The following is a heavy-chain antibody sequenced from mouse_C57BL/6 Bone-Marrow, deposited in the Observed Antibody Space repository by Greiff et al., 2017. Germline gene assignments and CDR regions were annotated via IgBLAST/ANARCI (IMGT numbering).Heavy chain of an antibody. V-gene: IGHV2-2*01. J-gene: IGHJ4*01. CDR3: ARNFAGNLGYYAMDY. Sequence: GQRKEEGNGRVQPSQRRENICTVSGFSLTSEGGEWVRQSPGKGLEWLGVIWSGGSTDYNAAFISRLSISKDNSKSQVFFKMNSLQADDTAIYYCARNFAGNLGYYAMDYWGQGTSVTVSS. D-gene: IGHD2-1*01. CDR2: IWSGGST. CDR1: GFSLTSEG.